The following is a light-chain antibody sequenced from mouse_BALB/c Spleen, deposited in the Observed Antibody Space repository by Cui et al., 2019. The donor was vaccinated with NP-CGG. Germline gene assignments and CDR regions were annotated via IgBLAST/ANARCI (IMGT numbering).Light chain of an antibody. J-gene: IGLJ1*01. CDR2: GTN. Sequence: QAVVTQESALTTSPGETVTLTCRSSTGTVTTSNYANWVQEKPDHFFTGLIGGTNNRVPGVPARFSGSLIGDKAALIITGAQTEDEAIYFCALWYSNHWVFGGGTKLTVL. CDR3: ALWYSNHWV. CDR1: TGTVTTSNY. V-gene: IGLV1*01.